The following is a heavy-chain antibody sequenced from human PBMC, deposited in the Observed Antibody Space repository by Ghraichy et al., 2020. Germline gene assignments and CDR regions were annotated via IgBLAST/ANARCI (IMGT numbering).Heavy chain of an antibody. CDR3: ARRGRWELLDAFDI. J-gene: IGHJ3*02. CDR1: GGSVSSGSYY. D-gene: IGHD1-26*01. Sequence: ESLNISCTVSGGSVSSGSYYWSWIRQPPGKGLEWIGYIYYSGSTNYNPSLKSRVTISVDTSKNQFSLKLSSVTAADTAVYYCARRGRWELLDAFDIWGQGTMVTVSS. V-gene: IGHV4-61*01. CDR2: IYYSGST.